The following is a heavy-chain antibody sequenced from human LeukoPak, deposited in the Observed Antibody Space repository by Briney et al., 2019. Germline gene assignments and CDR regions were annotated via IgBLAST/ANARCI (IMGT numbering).Heavy chain of an antibody. CDR3: ARGVDYYDSSGYFY. CDR2: INGSGGST. V-gene: IGHV3-23*01. D-gene: IGHD3-22*01. Sequence: GGSLRLSCAASGFTFSSYAMSWVRQAPGKGLEWVSDINGSGGSTYYADSVKGRFTISRDNAKNSLYLQMNSLRAEDTAVYYCARGVDYYDSSGYFYWGQGTLVTVSS. J-gene: IGHJ4*02. CDR1: GFTFSSYA.